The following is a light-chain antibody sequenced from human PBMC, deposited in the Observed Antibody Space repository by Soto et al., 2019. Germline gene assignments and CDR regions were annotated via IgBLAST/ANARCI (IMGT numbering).Light chain of an antibody. CDR3: QQYNNKSPWK. CDR2: DAS. CDR1: QGVRNW. V-gene: IGKV1-5*01. Sequence: DIQMTQSPSTLSASAGDRVSITGRASQGVRNWLAWYQQKPGKAPKLLIYDASKLERGVPSRFSGSGSGTEFTLTISSLQPEDFVTYYCQQYNNKSPWKFGQGTKVEIK. J-gene: IGKJ1*01.